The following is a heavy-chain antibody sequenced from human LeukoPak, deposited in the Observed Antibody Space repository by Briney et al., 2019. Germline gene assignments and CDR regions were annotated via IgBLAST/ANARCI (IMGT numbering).Heavy chain of an antibody. CDR3: AREAYSSGWFRRDYYGMDV. Sequence: GGSLRLSCAASGFTFSSYGMHWVRQAPGKGLEWVAVIWYDGSNKYYADSVKGRFTISRDNSKNTLYLQMNSLRAEDTAVYYCAREAYSSGWFRRDYYGMDVRGQGTTVTVSS. CDR1: GFTFSSYG. D-gene: IGHD6-19*01. V-gene: IGHV3-33*01. CDR2: IWYDGSNK. J-gene: IGHJ6*02.